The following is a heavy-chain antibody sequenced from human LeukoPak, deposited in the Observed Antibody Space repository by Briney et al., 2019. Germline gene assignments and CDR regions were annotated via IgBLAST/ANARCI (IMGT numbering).Heavy chain of an antibody. J-gene: IGHJ4*02. V-gene: IGHV3-30*03. CDR1: GFTFSSYG. CDR2: ISYDGSNK. D-gene: IGHD4-17*01. CDR3: ARGETTTTDY. Sequence: GRSLRLTCAASGFTFSSYGMHWVRQAPGKGLEWVAVISYDGSNKYYADSVKGRFTISRDNSKNTLYLQMNSLRAEDTAVYYCARGETTTTDYWGQGTLVTVSS.